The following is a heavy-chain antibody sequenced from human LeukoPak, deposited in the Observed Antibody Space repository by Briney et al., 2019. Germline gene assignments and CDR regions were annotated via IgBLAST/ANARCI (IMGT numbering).Heavy chain of an antibody. CDR3: ARVGTRAD. J-gene: IGHJ4*02. Sequence: GGSLRLSCAASGFTFSSYTMNWVRQAPGKGVEWVSCISSSSNYIHYADSLKGGFTISRDNANKSLYLQINSLRAEDTAVYYCARVGTRADWGQGTLVTVSS. CDR1: GFTFSSYT. V-gene: IGHV3-21*01. D-gene: IGHD1-1*01. CDR2: ISSSSNYI.